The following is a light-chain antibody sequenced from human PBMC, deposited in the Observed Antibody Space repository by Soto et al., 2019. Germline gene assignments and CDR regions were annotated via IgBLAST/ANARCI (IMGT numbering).Light chain of an antibody. J-gene: IGLJ2*01. V-gene: IGLV4-69*01. Sequence: QLVLTQSPSASASLGASVNLTCTLSSGHSSYAIAWHQQQPEKGPRYLMKLNSDGSHSKGDGIPDRFSGSSSGAERYLTISGLQSEDEADYSCQTWGTGIQVFGGGTKLTVL. CDR3: QTWGTGIQV. CDR2: LNSDGSH. CDR1: SGHSSYA.